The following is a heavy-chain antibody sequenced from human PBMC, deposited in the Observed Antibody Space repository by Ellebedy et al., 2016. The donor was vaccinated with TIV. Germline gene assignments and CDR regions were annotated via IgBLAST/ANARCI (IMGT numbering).Heavy chain of an antibody. V-gene: IGHV4-59*01. CDR1: GGSISSYY. J-gene: IGHJ3*02. D-gene: IGHD3-10*02. Sequence: SETLSLTCTISGGSISSYYWSWIRQPPGKGLEWIGYIYYSGSTNYNPSLKSRVTISVDTSKNQFSLKLSSVTAADTAVYYCARDLDYVRGAFDIWGQGTMVTVSS. CDR2: IYYSGST. CDR3: ARDLDYVRGAFDI.